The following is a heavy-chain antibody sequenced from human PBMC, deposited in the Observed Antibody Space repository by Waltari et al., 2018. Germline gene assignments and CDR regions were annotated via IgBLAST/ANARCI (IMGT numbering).Heavy chain of an antibody. Sequence: EVQLVESGGGLVQPGRSLRLSCAASGFTFDDYAMHWVRQAPGKGLEWVSGISWNRGTIGYADSVKGRFTISRDNAKNSLYLQMNSLRAEDTALYYCAKGVQQWLVYFDYWGQGTLVTVSS. CDR2: ISWNRGTI. V-gene: IGHV3-9*01. D-gene: IGHD6-19*01. CDR1: GFTFDDYA. CDR3: AKGVQQWLVYFDY. J-gene: IGHJ4*02.